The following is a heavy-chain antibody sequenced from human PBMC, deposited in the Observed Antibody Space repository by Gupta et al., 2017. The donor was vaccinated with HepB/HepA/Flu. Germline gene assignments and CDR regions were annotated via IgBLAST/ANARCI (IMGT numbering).Heavy chain of an antibody. V-gene: IGHV4-31*03. CDR1: CGSISSGGYY. D-gene: IGHD6-13*01. J-gene: IGHJ4*02. CDR3: ARDGAAAAGLDY. CDR2: IYYSGNT. Sequence: QVQLQESGPGLVKPSQTLSLTCTVSCGSISSGGYYWSWIRQHPGKGLEWIGYIYYSGNTYYNPSLKSRLSISVDTSKNQFSLKLSSVTAADTAVYYCARDGAAAAGLDYWGQGTLVTVSS.